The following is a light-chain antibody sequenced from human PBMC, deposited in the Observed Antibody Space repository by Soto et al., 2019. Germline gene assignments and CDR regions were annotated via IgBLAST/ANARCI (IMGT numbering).Light chain of an antibody. J-gene: IGLJ2*01. CDR1: TNDVEFYSL. Sequence: QSALTQPASVSGSPGQSISISCTGTTNDVEFYSLVSWFQQHPGKAPKLIIYEVSKRPSGVPDRFSGSKSGNTASLTVSGLQAEDEADYYCSSYAGYNNIMVFGGGTKLTVL. CDR2: EVS. CDR3: SSYAGYNNIMV. V-gene: IGLV2-8*01.